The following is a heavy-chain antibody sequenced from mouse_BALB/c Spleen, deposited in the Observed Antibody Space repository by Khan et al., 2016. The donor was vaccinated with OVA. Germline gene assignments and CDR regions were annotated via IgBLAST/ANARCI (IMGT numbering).Heavy chain of an antibody. CDR2: ISYSGNT. D-gene: IGHD1-1*01. Sequence: VQLKQSGPGLVKPSQSLSLICTVTGYSITSDYAWNWIRQFPGNKLEWMGFISYSGNTKYNPSLKSRISITRDTSKNQFFPQLNSVTTEDTATYYCARVYGGDFDYWGQGTTLTVSS. J-gene: IGHJ2*01. CDR3: ARVYGGDFDY. V-gene: IGHV3-2*02. CDR1: GYSITSDYA.